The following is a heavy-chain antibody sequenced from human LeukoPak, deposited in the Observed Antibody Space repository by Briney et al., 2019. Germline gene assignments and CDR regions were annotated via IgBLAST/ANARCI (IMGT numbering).Heavy chain of an antibody. CDR1: GGSISSFY. CDR3: AGIAAARFDY. J-gene: IGHJ4*02. CDR2: IYYSGST. Sequence: SETLSLTCTVSGGSISSFYWNWIRQPAGKGLEWIGSIYYSGSTYYNPSLKSRVTISVDTSKNQFSLKLSSVTAADTAVYYCAGIAAARFDYWGQGTLVTVSS. V-gene: IGHV4-4*07. D-gene: IGHD6-13*01.